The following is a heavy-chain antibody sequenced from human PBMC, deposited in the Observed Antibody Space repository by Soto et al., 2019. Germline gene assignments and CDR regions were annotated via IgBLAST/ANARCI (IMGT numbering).Heavy chain of an antibody. CDR3: ARERGGYGLFDS. D-gene: IGHD5-18*01. CDR1: GGSISNAAYS. CDR2: IYPSGMP. J-gene: IGHJ4*02. V-gene: IGHV4-30-2*01. Sequence: PSETLSLTCTVSGGSISNAAYSWSWIRQPPGKGLEWIRYIYPSGMPFYNPSLRSRVTISIDRSNDQFSLNLKSVTAADTAVYYCARERGGYGLFDSWGQGTLVTVSS.